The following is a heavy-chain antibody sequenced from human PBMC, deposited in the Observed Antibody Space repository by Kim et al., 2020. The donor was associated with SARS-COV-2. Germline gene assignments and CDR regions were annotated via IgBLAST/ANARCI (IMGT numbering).Heavy chain of an antibody. CDR3: ARPSSWAKSFDY. Sequence: SETLSLTCTVSGGSISSSSYYWGWIRQPPGKGLEWIGSIYYSGSTYYNPSLKSRVTISVDTSKNQFSLKLSSVTAADTAVYYCARPSSWAKSFDYWGQGTLVTVSS. D-gene: IGHD6-13*01. V-gene: IGHV4-39*01. CDR2: IYYSGST. CDR1: GGSISSSSYY. J-gene: IGHJ4*02.